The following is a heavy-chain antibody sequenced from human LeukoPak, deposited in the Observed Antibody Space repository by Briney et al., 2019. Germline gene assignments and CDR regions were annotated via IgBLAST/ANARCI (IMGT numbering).Heavy chain of an antibody. CDR3: ARDLVTVTKGFDI. CDR1: VDSFSSHY. CDR2: ISYIGST. D-gene: IGHD4-17*01. V-gene: IGHV4-59*11. J-gene: IGHJ3*02. Sequence: SETLSLTCAVSVDSFSSHYWTWIRQPPGKGLEWIGYISYIGSTNYNPSLKSRVTISIDTSKNQFSLKLTSVTAADTAVYYCARDLVTVTKGFDIWGQGTMVSVAS.